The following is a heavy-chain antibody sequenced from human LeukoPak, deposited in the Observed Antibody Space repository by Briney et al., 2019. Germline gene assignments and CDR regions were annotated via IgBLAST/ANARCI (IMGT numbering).Heavy chain of an antibody. Sequence: LETLSLTCAVYGGSFSGYYWSWIRQPPGKGLEWIGEINHSGSTNYNPSLKSRVTISVDTSKNQFSLKLSSVTAADTAVYYCARALSPFTVGYTYYYYYGMDVWGQGTTVTVSS. J-gene: IGHJ6*02. CDR3: ARALSPFTVGYTYYYYYGMDV. V-gene: IGHV4-34*01. CDR1: GGSFSGYY. D-gene: IGHD2-15*01. CDR2: INHSGST.